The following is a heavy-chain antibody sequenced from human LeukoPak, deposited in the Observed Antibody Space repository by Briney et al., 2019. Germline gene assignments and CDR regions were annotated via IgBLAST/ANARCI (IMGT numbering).Heavy chain of an antibody. V-gene: IGHV3-11*01. J-gene: IGHJ6*02. CDR3: ARERGDIVAF. Sequence: GGSLRLSCVASGFSFSDDFMSWIRQAPGQRPEWVSYISHSGYTIQYADSVKGRFTISRDNAKNSLYLQMNSLRAEDTAVYYCARERGDIVAFWGQGTTVTVSS. CDR1: GFSFSDDF. CDR2: ISHSGYTI. D-gene: IGHD2-15*01.